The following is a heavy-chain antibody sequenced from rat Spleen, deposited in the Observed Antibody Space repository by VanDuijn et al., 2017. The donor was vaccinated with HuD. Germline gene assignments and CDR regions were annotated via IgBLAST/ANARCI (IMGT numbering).Heavy chain of an antibody. Sequence: EVQLVESGGGLIQPGRSLKLSCAASGFTFSNFDMAWVRQAPAKGLEWVASISPGGGATYYRDSVKGRFTISRDNARNTLYLQMDSLRSEDTATYYCARADNSYRTFAYWGQGTLVTVSS. D-gene: IGHD1-2*01. J-gene: IGHJ3*01. CDR2: ISPGGGAT. V-gene: IGHV5S23*01. CDR1: GFTFSNFD. CDR3: ARADNSYRTFAY.